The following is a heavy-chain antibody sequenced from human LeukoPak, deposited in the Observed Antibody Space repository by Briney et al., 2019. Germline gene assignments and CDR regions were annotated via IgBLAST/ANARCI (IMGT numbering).Heavy chain of an antibody. CDR3: ARLRGQQLERRSNWFDP. V-gene: IGHV4-59*08. D-gene: IGHD1-1*01. CDR2: IYYSGST. J-gene: IGHJ5*02. CDR1: GGSISSYY. Sequence: SETLSLTCTVSGGSISSYYWSWIRQPPGKGLEWIGYIYYSGSTNYNPSPKSRVTISVDTSKNQFSLKLSSVTAADTAVYYCARLRGQQLERRSNWFDPWGQGTLVTVSS.